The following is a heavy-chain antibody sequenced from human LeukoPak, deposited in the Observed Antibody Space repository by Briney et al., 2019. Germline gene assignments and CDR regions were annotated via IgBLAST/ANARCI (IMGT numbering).Heavy chain of an antibody. CDR2: ISSSGSTI. V-gene: IGHV3-48*02. CDR3: AKDRASGASTAAPGDS. J-gene: IGHJ4*02. CDR1: GFTFSSYS. Sequence: GGSLRLSCAASGFTFSSYSMNWVRQAPGKGLEWISYISSSGSTINYADSVKGRFTISRDSAKNSLYLQMNSLRDEDTAVYYCAKDRASGASTAAPGDSWGQETLVTVS. D-gene: IGHD4-17*01.